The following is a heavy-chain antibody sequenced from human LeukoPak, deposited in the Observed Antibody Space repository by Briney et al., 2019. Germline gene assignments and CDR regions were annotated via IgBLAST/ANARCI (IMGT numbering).Heavy chain of an antibody. CDR3: ARVQDTAMADY. Sequence: ASVKVSCKTSGYTFTGYYMHWVRQAPGQGLEWMGWINPNSGGTNYVQKFQGRVTMTRDTSISTAYMELSRLRSDDTAVYYCARVQDTAMADYWGQGTLVTVSS. V-gene: IGHV1-2*02. CDR1: GYTFTGYY. CDR2: INPNSGGT. D-gene: IGHD5-18*01. J-gene: IGHJ4*02.